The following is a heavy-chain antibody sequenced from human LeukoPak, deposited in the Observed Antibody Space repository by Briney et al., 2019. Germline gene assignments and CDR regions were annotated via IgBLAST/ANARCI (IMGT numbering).Heavy chain of an antibody. CDR2: ISRSSSTI. D-gene: IGHD2-2*03. V-gene: IGHV3-48*01. J-gene: IGHJ4*02. CDR1: GFIFSSYS. CDR3: ARAGAGYCSTTSCYYFDY. Sequence: GGSLRLSCVASGFIFSSYSMNWVRQAPGKGLEWVSYISRSSSTIYYAGSVKGRFTISRDNGKNSLYLQMNSLRAEDTAVYYCARAGAGYCSTTSCYYFDYWGQGTLVTVSS.